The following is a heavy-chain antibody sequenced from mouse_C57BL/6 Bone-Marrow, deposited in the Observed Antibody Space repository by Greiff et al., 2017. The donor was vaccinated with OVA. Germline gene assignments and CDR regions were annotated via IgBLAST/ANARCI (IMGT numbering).Heavy chain of an antibody. J-gene: IGHJ4*01. Sequence: QVHVKQPGAELVMPGDSVKLSCKASGYTFPSYWMHWVKQRPGQGLEWIGEIDPSDSYNNYDQKFKGKSTYTVNKSSSTAYMQLSSLTSEDSAVYYWARANAMDYWGQGTSVTVSS. CDR1: GYTFPSYW. CDR3: ARANAMDY. CDR2: IDPSDSYN. V-gene: IGHV1-69*01.